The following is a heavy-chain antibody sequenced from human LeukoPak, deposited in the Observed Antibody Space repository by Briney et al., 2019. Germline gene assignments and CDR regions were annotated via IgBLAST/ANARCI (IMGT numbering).Heavy chain of an antibody. CDR2: INPNSGGT. J-gene: IGHJ5*02. Sequence: ASVKVSCKASGYTFTGYYMHWLRQAPGQGLEWMGWINPNSGGTNYAQKFQGRVTMTRDTSISTAYMELSRLRSDDTAVYYCARTWLPNTYNWFDPWGQGTLVTVSS. V-gene: IGHV1-2*02. D-gene: IGHD6-19*01. CDR3: ARTWLPNTYNWFDP. CDR1: GYTFTGYY.